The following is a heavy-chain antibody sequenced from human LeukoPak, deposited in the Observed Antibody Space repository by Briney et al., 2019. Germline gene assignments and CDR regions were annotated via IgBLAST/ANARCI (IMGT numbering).Heavy chain of an antibody. CDR3: AKSKSSGWYYFDY. Sequence: GSLRLSCAASGFTFSGYAMSWVRQAPGKGLEWVSAISGSGGSTYYADSVKGRFTISRDNSKNTLYLQMNSLRAEDTAVYYCAKSKSSGWYYFDYWGQGTLVTVSS. CDR1: GFTFSGYA. J-gene: IGHJ4*02. D-gene: IGHD6-19*01. V-gene: IGHV3-23*01. CDR2: ISGSGGST.